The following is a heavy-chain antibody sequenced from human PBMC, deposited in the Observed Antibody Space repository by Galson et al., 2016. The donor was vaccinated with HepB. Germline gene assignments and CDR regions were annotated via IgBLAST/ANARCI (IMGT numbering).Heavy chain of an antibody. Sequence: SLRLSCAASGFTVSSNYMSWVRQAPGKGLEWVSVIHSGGSTYYADSVKGRFTISRDNSKNTVYLQVNSLRAEDTGVHYCAREAIIEVAGKPYYHGMDVWGQGTTVTVSS. CDR3: AREAIIEVAGKPYYHGMDV. V-gene: IGHV3-53*01. D-gene: IGHD6-19*01. CDR1: GFTVSSNY. CDR2: IHSGGST. J-gene: IGHJ6*02.